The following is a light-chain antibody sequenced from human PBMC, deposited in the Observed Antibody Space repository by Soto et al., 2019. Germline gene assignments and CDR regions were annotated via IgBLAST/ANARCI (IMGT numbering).Light chain of an antibody. CDR1: QSVSRN. Sequence: EIVMTQSPATLSVSPGERATLSCRASQSVSRNLAWYQQKPGQAPRLLIYGASTRATGIPARFSGSGSGTEFTLTISSLQSEDFAVYHCQHYDNWPSFGGGTKVEIK. J-gene: IGKJ4*01. CDR2: GAS. CDR3: QHYDNWPS. V-gene: IGKV3-15*01.